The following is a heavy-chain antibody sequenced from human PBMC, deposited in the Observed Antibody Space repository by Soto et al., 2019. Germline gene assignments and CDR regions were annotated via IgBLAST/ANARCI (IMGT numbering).Heavy chain of an antibody. CDR3: AREGLYYDSSGHNWFDP. Sequence: QAQLVESGGGVVQPGRSLRLSCAASGFTFSSYGMHWVRQAPGKGLEWVAVIWYDGSNKYYADSVKGRFTISRDNSKKALYLQMNSLRAGDRAVYYCAREGLYYDSSGHNWFDPWGQGTLVTVSS. J-gene: IGHJ5*02. CDR2: IWYDGSNK. D-gene: IGHD3-22*01. V-gene: IGHV3-33*01. CDR1: GFTFSSYG.